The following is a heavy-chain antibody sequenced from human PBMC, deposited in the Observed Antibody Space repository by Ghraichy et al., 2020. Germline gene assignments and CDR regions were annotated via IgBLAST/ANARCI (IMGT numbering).Heavy chain of an antibody. J-gene: IGHJ6*02. V-gene: IGHV3-74*01. CDR2: VNSDGSIT. Sequence: GGSLRLSCAAPGFTFSSYWMHWVRQAPGKGLVWVSRVNSDGSITTYADSVKGRFTISRDNAKNMLYLQMNSLRAEDTAVYYCARGDDILTGYDYYGLDVWGQGTTVTVSS. D-gene: IGHD3-9*01. CDR1: GFTFSSYW. CDR3: ARGDDILTGYDYYGLDV.